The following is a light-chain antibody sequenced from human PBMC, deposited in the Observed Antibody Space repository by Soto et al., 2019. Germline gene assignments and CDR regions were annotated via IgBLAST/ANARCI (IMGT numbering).Light chain of an antibody. Sequence: QSVLTQLPSVSGAPGQRVTISCTGSSSNIGAGYDVHWYQQLPGTAPKLLIYGNTNRPSGVPDRFSGSKSGTSASLAITGLQAEDEADYYCQSYDSSLSAVVFGGGTKLTVL. CDR1: SSNIGAGYD. CDR3: QSYDSSLSAVV. V-gene: IGLV1-40*01. CDR2: GNT. J-gene: IGLJ2*01.